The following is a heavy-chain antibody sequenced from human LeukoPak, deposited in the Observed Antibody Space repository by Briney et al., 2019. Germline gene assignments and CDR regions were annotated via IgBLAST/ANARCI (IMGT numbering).Heavy chain of an antibody. Sequence: SETPSLTCTVSGGSLSSYYWSWMRQRPGEGLERVGYIYYSGSTNYNPSLKSRVTISVDTSKNQSSLKLSSVTAADTAVYYCARARTGTTHFDYWGQGTLVTVSS. D-gene: IGHD1-7*01. J-gene: IGHJ4*02. CDR1: GGSLSSYY. CDR2: IYYSGST. CDR3: ARARTGTTHFDY. V-gene: IGHV4-59*01.